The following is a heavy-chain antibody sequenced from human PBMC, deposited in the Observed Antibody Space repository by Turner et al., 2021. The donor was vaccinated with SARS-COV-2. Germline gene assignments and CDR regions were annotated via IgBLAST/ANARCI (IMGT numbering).Heavy chain of an antibody. CDR2: ISYHGSNK. V-gene: IGHV3-30-3*01. J-gene: IGHJ4*02. Sequence: QVQLVESGGGVVQPGRSLRLPCAASGFTFSSYAMHWVRQAPGKGLEWVAVISYHGSNKYYADSVKGRFTISRDNSKNTLYLQMNSLRAEDTAVYYCARDLSTYDYFDYWGQGTLVTVSS. D-gene: IGHD2-21*01. CDR3: ARDLSTYDYFDY. CDR1: GFTFSSYA.